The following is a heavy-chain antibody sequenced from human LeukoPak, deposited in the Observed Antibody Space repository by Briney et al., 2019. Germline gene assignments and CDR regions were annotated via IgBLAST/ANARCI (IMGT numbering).Heavy chain of an antibody. J-gene: IGHJ4*02. D-gene: IGHD2-15*01. Sequence: ASETLSLTCTVSGYSISSGYYWGWIRQPPGKGLEWIGSIYHSGSTYYNPSLKSRVTISVDTSKNQFSLKLSSVTAADTAVYYCVDSGGYCSGGSCYGPYYFDYWGPGTLVTVSS. CDR1: GYSISSGYY. CDR3: VDSGGYCSGGSCYGPYYFDY. V-gene: IGHV4-38-2*02. CDR2: IYHSGST.